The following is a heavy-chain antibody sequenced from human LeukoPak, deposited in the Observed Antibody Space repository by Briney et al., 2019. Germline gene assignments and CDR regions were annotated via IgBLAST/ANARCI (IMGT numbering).Heavy chain of an antibody. Sequence: GGSLRLSCAAFGFTFSSYAMSWVRQAPGKGLEWVSAISGSGGSTYYADSVKGRFTISRDNSKNTLYLQMNSLRAEDTAVYYCAKDLSYYYDSSGYYHLDYWGQGTLVTVSS. CDR3: AKDLSYYYDSSGYYHLDY. D-gene: IGHD3-22*01. J-gene: IGHJ4*02. CDR1: GFTFSSYA. V-gene: IGHV3-23*01. CDR2: ISGSGGST.